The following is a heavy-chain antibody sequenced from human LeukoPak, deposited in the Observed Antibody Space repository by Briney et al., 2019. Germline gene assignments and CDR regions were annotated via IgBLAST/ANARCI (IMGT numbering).Heavy chain of an antibody. CDR3: AKASRAYSSSWYDY. J-gene: IGHJ4*02. Sequence: PGGSLRLSCAASGFTFDDYAMHWVRQAPGKGLEWVSGISWNSGSIGYADSVKGRFTISRGNAKNSLYLQMNSLRAEDTALYYCAKASRAYSSSWYDYWGQGTLVTVSS. CDR2: ISWNSGSI. D-gene: IGHD6-13*01. CDR1: GFTFDDYA. V-gene: IGHV3-9*01.